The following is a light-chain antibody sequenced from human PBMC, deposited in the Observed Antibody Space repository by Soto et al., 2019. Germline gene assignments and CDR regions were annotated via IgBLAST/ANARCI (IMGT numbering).Light chain of an antibody. J-gene: IGKJ1*01. CDR2: LGS. V-gene: IGKV2-28*01. CDR1: QSLLHSSGYHY. CDR3: MQALQTPNT. Sequence: DIVMTQSPLSLPVTPGEPASISCRSSQSLLHSSGYHYLNWYLQKPGQSPQLLIYLGSNRASGVPDRFSGRGSGTDFTLKISRVEVEDVGVFYCMQALQTPNTFGQGTKVEIK.